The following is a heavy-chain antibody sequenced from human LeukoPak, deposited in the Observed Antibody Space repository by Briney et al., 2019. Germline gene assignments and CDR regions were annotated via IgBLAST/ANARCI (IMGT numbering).Heavy chain of an antibody. CDR1: GFTFSNYA. J-gene: IGHJ4*02. Sequence: GGSLRLSCAASGFTFSNYAMSWVRQAPGKGLEWVSGIGDSDIDTYYADSVKGRFTISKDNSRNTLYLQMNSLRAEDTAVYYCAKRVSYSSSSVYFDYWGQGTLVTVSS. V-gene: IGHV3-23*01. CDR3: AKRVSYSSSSVYFDY. CDR2: IGDSDIDT. D-gene: IGHD6-6*01.